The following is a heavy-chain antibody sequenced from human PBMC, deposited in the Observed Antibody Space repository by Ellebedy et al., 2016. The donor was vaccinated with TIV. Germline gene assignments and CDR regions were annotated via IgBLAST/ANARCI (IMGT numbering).Heavy chain of an antibody. V-gene: IGHV3-30*18. D-gene: IGHD4-17*01. CDR3: AKQTTVTTGGREY. J-gene: IGHJ4*02. CDR2: ISYDGSNK. CDR1: GFTFSSYG. Sequence: GESLKISXAASGFTFSSYGMHWVRQAPGKGLEWVAVISYDGSNKYYADSVKGRFTISRDNSKNTLYLQMNSLRAEDTAVYYCAKQTTVTTGGREYWGQGTLVTVSS.